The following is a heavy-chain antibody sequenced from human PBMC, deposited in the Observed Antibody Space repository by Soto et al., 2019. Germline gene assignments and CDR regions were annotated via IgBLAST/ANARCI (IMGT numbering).Heavy chain of an antibody. CDR2: IYYSGST. V-gene: IGHV4-31*03. Sequence: SETLSLTCTVSGGSISSGGYYWSWIRQHPGKGLEWIGYIYYSGSTYYNPSLKSRVTISVDTSKNQFSLKLSSVTAADTAVYYCARDQLSDYGAHWFAPWGQGTLVTVSS. J-gene: IGHJ5*02. CDR3: ARDQLSDYGAHWFAP. CDR1: GGSISSGGYY. D-gene: IGHD4-17*01.